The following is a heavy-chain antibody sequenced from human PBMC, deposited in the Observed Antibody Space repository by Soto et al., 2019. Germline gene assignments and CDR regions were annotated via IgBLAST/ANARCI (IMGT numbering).Heavy chain of an antibody. CDR3: ARDKITGLFDY. J-gene: IGHJ4*02. D-gene: IGHD2-8*02. Sequence: SETLSLTCAVSGGSISSSYWWSWVRQPPGKGLEWIGEINHSGSTNYNPSLKSRVTISVDTSKNQFSLKLTSVTAAGTAVYYCARDKITGLFDYWGQGTLVTVSS. CDR1: GGSISSSYW. CDR2: INHSGST. V-gene: IGHV4-4*02.